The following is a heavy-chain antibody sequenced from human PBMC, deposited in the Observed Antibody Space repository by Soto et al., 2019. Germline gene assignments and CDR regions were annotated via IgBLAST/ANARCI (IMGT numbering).Heavy chain of an antibody. CDR2: IMPIFRAP. Sequence: QVQLVQSGAEVKKPGSSVKVSCKASGGAFSDYAFSWVRQAPGQGLEWLGGIMPIFRAPDYAQKFQGRVTITADEFTRTXXMEMKSLRSEDTAVYYCASWLKGPDIGNYYYGMDVWGQGTTVTVS. J-gene: IGHJ6*02. V-gene: IGHV1-69*12. CDR3: ASWLKGPDIGNYYYGMDV. D-gene: IGHD2-15*01. CDR1: GGAFSDYA.